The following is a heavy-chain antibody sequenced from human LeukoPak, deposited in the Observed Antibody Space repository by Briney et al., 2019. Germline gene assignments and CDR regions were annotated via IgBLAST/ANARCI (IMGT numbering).Heavy chain of an antibody. CDR1: GFTFGSQA. CDR3: ASAGSGWYDY. Sequence: PGASLGLSCAASGFTFGSQAMSWVRQAPGKGLEWVSVIGGSGSITYYRDSVKGRFTISRDNSKNTMYLQMNSLRAEDTAVYYCASAGSGWYDYWGQGTLVTVSS. V-gene: IGHV3-23*01. D-gene: IGHD6-19*01. CDR2: IGGSGSIT. J-gene: IGHJ4*02.